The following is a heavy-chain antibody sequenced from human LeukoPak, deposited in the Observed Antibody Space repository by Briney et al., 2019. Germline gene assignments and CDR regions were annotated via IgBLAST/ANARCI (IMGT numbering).Heavy chain of an antibody. V-gene: IGHV3-11*01. CDR1: GFTFDDYG. CDR3: ARDLSDYYDSSGP. D-gene: IGHD3-22*01. CDR2: ISSSGSTI. Sequence: PGGSLRLSCAASGFTFDDYGMSWVRQAPGKGVEWVSYISSSGSTIYYADSVKGRFTISRDNAKNSLYLQMNSLRAEDTAVYYCARDLSDYYDSSGPWGQGTLVTVSS. J-gene: IGHJ5*02.